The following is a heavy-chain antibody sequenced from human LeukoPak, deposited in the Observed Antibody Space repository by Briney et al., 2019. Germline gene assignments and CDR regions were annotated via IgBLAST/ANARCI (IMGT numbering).Heavy chain of an antibody. Sequence: SVKVSCKVSGYTLTELSIHWVRQAPGQGLDWMGWINPNSGATKYAQKFQGRVSMTRDTSINTAYMDLTNLRSDDTAIFYCARVKKLMPEFEFWGQGTLVTVSS. CDR1: GYTLTELS. J-gene: IGHJ4*02. D-gene: IGHD2-2*01. CDR3: ARVKKLMPEFEF. CDR2: INPNSGAT. V-gene: IGHV1-2*02.